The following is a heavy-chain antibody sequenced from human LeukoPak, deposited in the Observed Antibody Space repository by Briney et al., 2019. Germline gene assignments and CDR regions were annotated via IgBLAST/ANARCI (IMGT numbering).Heavy chain of an antibody. J-gene: IGHJ6*02. CDR2: IIPIFGTA. Sequence: ASVKVSCKASGGTFSSYAISWVRQAPGQGLEWMGGIIPIFGTANYAQKFQGRVTITADESTSTAYMGLSSLRSEDTAVYYCARGVGATMTYYYGMDVWGQGTTVTVSS. V-gene: IGHV1-69*13. CDR3: ARGVGATMTYYYGMDV. CDR1: GGTFSSYA. D-gene: IGHD1-26*01.